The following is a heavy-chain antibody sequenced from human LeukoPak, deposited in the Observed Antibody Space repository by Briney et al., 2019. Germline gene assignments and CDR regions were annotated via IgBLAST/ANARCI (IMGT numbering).Heavy chain of an antibody. CDR2: ISGSGDNT. D-gene: IGHD2-2*01. CDR3: AKSQRNDQQVVQRIDY. J-gene: IGHJ4*02. CDR1: RFTFSTYA. V-gene: IGHV3-23*01. Sequence: PGGSLRLSCTASRFTFSTYAMSWVRQAPGKGLEWVSSISGSGDNTYYTGSVKGRFTISRDNSKNALYLQMSSLRAEDTAVYYCAKSQRNDQQVVQRIDYWGQGTLVTVSS.